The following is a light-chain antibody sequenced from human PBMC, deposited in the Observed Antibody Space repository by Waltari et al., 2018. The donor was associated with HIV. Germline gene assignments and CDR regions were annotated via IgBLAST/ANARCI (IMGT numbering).Light chain of an antibody. V-gene: IGLV2-14*01. CDR1: SSDVGGYNH. J-gene: IGLJ2*01. CDR3: SSYTSSSTPVV. CDR2: EVS. Sequence: QSALTQPASVSGSPGQSITISCTGTSSDVGGYNHVPWYQQHPGKAPKLMIYEVSNRPSGFSNRFSGSKSGNTASLTISGLQAEDEADYYCSSYTSSSTPVVFGGGTKLTVL.